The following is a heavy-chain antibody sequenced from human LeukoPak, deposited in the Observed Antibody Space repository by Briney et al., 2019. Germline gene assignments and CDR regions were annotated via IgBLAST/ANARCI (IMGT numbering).Heavy chain of an antibody. D-gene: IGHD4-11*01. V-gene: IGHV4-4*07. CDR3: ARDDPNFLYSNYAWFDP. Sequence: SETLSLTCTVSGGSISSDYRSWIRQPAGKGLEWIGRIYTSGSTNYNPSLKSRVTMSVDTSKNQFSLKLSSVTAADTAVYYCARDDPNFLYSNYAWFDPWGQGTLVTVSS. CDR2: IYTSGST. J-gene: IGHJ5*02. CDR1: GGSISSDY.